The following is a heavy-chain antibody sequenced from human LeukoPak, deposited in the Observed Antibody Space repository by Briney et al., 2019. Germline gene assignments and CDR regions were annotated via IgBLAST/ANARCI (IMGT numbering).Heavy chain of an antibody. D-gene: IGHD2-15*01. J-gene: IGHJ4*02. CDR1: GYTFTSYG. V-gene: IGHV1-18*01. Sequence: ASVKVSCKASGYTFTSYGISWVRQAPGQGLEWMGWISAYNGNTNYAQKLQGRVTMTTDTSTSTAYMELRSLRSDDTAVYYCARSTTPGYCSGGSCLLLGYWGQGTLVTVSS. CDR3: ARSTTPGYCSGGSCLLLGY. CDR2: ISAYNGNT.